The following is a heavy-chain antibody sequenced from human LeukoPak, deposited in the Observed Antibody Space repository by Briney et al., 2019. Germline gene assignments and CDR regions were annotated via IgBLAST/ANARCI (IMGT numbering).Heavy chain of an antibody. D-gene: IGHD2-2*01. V-gene: IGHV4-34*01. CDR2: IDHIGRT. Sequence: SETLSLTCAVYGESFRGYYWTWIRQTPGKGLEWIGEIDHIGRTTYNPSLKSRVTISVDTSKNQFSLKLTSVTAADTAVYYCARDAVVPASLLGYWGQGTLVTVSS. CDR1: GESFRGYY. CDR3: ARDAVVPASLLGY. J-gene: IGHJ4*02.